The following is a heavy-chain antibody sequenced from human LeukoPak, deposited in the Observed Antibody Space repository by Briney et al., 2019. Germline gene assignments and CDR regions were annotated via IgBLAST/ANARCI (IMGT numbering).Heavy chain of an antibody. CDR2: ISSSGNGV. V-gene: IGHV3-48*04. CDR3: ARSFTNFEY. Sequence: TGGSLRLSCAASGFTFSTYSMHWVRQAPGKGLEWVSYISSSGNGVYYADSVQGRFTISRDNAKDSLYLQMNSLRVEDTAVYYCARSFTNFEYWGQGTLVTVSS. D-gene: IGHD2-2*01. J-gene: IGHJ4*02. CDR1: GFTFSTYS.